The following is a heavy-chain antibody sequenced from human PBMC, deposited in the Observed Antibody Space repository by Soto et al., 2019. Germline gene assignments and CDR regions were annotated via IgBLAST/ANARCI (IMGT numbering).Heavy chain of an antibody. Sequence: GGSLRLSCAASGFTFSNACMSWVRQAPGKGLEWVGRIKSKTDGGTTDYDAPVKGRFTISRDDSKNTLYLQMNSLKTEDTAVYYCTTDEWLVGQWPTLGAFDIWGQGTMVTVSS. D-gene: IGHD3-3*01. J-gene: IGHJ3*02. CDR3: TTDEWLVGQWPTLGAFDI. CDR1: GFTFSNAC. V-gene: IGHV3-15*01. CDR2: IKSKTDGGTT.